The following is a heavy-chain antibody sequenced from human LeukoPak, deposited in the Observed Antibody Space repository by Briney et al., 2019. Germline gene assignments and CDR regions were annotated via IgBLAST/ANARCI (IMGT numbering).Heavy chain of an antibody. CDR3: AELGITMIGGV. D-gene: IGHD3-10*02. V-gene: IGHV3-48*03. CDR1: GFTFSSYE. Sequence: AGSLRLSCAASGFTFSSYEMNWVRQAPGGGLVWVSYISSSGSTIYYANSVKGRFTISRDNAKNSLYLQMNSLRAEDTAVYYCAELGITMIGGVWGKGTTVTISS. J-gene: IGHJ6*04. CDR2: ISSSGSTI.